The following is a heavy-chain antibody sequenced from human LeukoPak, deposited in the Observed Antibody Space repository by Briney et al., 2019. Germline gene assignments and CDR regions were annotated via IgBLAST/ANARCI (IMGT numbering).Heavy chain of an antibody. Sequence: GGSLRLSCAASGFTFSSYAMHWVRQAPGKGLEWVAVISYDGSNKYYADSVKGRFTISRDNSKNTLYLQMNSLRAEDTAVYYCARVLRYCDLPLVWGQGTLVTVSS. CDR2: ISYDGSNK. D-gene: IGHD3-9*01. CDR3: ARVLRYCDLPLV. CDR1: GFTFSSYA. J-gene: IGHJ4*02. V-gene: IGHV3-30*04.